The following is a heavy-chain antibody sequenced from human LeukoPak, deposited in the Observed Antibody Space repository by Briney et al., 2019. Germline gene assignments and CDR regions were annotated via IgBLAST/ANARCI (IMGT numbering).Heavy chain of an antibody. V-gene: IGHV4-30-4*08. CDR2: IYYSGST. CDR3: ARLDFWSGYHYFDY. CDR1: GGSFSGYY. D-gene: IGHD3-3*01. J-gene: IGHJ4*02. Sequence: PSETLSLTCAVYGGSFSGYYWSWLRQPPGKGLEWIGYIYYSGSTYYNPSLKSRVTISVDTSKNQFSLKLSSVTAADTAVYYCARLDFWSGYHYFDYWGQGTLVTVSS.